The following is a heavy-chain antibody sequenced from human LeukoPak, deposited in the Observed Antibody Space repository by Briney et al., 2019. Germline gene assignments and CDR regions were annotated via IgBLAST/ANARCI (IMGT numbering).Heavy chain of an antibody. Sequence: GGSLRLSRAASGFTFRTYAMHWVRQAPGKGLEWVAVISYDGSNKYYADSVKGRFTISRDNSKNTLYLQMNSLRAEDTAVYYCARDLTFGGVIAYYFDYWGQGTLVTVSS. J-gene: IGHJ4*02. CDR2: ISYDGSNK. CDR1: GFTFRTYA. D-gene: IGHD3-16*02. V-gene: IGHV3-30-3*01. CDR3: ARDLTFGGVIAYYFDY.